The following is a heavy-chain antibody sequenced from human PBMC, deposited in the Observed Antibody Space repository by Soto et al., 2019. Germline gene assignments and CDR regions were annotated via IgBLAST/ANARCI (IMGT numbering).Heavy chain of an antibody. CDR3: ARAYYGDYPYFDY. Sequence: PSETLSLTCAFYGFSFSSYYWSLIRQPPGEGLEWIGSIYYSGSTNYNPSLKSRVTISIDTSKSLFSLKLSSLTSADTAVYFCARAYYGDYPYFDYWGQGALVTVSS. J-gene: IGHJ4*02. CDR1: GFSFSSYY. CDR2: IYYSGST. D-gene: IGHD4-17*01. V-gene: IGHV4-59*01.